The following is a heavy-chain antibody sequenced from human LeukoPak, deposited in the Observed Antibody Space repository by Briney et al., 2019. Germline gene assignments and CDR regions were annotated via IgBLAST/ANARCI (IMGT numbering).Heavy chain of an antibody. Sequence: SGGSLRLSCAASGFTFSSYAMSWVRQAPGRGLEWVSSLSVSGANTYYADSVKGRFTISRDNFDNTLYLQMNNLRAEDTALYYCAAGPYGGNTPFDYWGQGTLVTISS. V-gene: IGHV3-23*01. CDR2: LSVSGANT. J-gene: IGHJ4*02. CDR3: AAGPYGGNTPFDY. CDR1: GFTFSSYA. D-gene: IGHD4-23*01.